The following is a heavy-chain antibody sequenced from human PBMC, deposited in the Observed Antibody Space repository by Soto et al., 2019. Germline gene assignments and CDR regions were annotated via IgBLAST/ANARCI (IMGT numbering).Heavy chain of an antibody. CDR3: ARGRRIAARLFIFGY. CDR2: INAGNGNT. CDR1: GYTFTSYA. Sequence: GASVKVSCKASGYTFTSYAMHWVRQAPGQRLEWMGWINAGNGNTKYSQKFQGRVTITRDTSASTAYMELSSLRSEDTAVYYCARGRRIAARLFIFGYWGQGTLVTVSS. D-gene: IGHD6-6*01. J-gene: IGHJ4*02. V-gene: IGHV1-3*01.